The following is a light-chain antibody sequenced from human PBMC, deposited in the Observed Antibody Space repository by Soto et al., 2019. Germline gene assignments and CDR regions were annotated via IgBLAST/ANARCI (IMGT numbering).Light chain of an antibody. J-gene: IGLJ1*01. CDR3: SSYTSSSTLYV. CDR2: EVS. CDR1: SSDIGGYNY. V-gene: IGLV2-14*01. Sequence: QSVLTQPASVSRSPGQSITISCAGTSSDIGGYNYVSWYQQHPGKAPKVMIYEVSNRPSGVSNRFSGSKSGNTASLTISGLQAEDEADYYCSSYTSSSTLYVFGSGTKVTVL.